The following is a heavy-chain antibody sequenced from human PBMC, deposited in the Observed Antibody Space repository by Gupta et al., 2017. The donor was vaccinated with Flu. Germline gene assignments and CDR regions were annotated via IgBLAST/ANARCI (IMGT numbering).Heavy chain of an antibody. J-gene: IGHJ5*02. Sequence: EVQLVESGGGLVKPGGSLSLSCAASGFTFSNAWLSWVRQAPGKGLEWVGRIKSKTDGGTTDYAAPVKGRFTISRDDSKNTLYLQMNSLKTEDTAVYYCTTVGYFDWLLLEGYNWFDPWGQGTLVTVSS. CDR2: IKSKTDGGTT. V-gene: IGHV3-15*01. D-gene: IGHD3-9*01. CDR1: GFTFSNAW. CDR3: TTVGYFDWLLLEGYNWFDP.